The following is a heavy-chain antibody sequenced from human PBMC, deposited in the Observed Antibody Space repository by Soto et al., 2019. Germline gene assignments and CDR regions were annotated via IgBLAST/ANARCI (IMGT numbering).Heavy chain of an antibody. Sequence: SETLSLTCNVSGGSISKFYWAWIRKTAGNGLEWMGRVYATGTTDYNPSLGSRVAMSVDISKKTYSLRLRSVTGADSGVYYCVRDGSKSLRDWFDPWGQGILVTVSS. J-gene: IGHJ5*02. CDR3: VRDGSKSLRDWFDP. CDR2: VYATGTT. CDR1: GGSISKFY. V-gene: IGHV4-4*07.